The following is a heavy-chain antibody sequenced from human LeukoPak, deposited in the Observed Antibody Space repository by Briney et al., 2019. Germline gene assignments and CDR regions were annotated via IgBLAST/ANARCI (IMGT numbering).Heavy chain of an antibody. J-gene: IGHJ4*02. V-gene: IGHV3-23*01. CDR3: AKEPAVSSWYPFFDY. Sequence: GGSLRLSCAASGFTFSSYSMNWVRQAPGKGLEWVSAISGSGGSTYYADSVKGRFTISRDNSKNTLYLQMNSLRAEDTAVYYCAKEPAVSSWYPFFDYWGQGTLVTVSS. CDR2: ISGSGGST. CDR1: GFTFSSYS. D-gene: IGHD6-13*01.